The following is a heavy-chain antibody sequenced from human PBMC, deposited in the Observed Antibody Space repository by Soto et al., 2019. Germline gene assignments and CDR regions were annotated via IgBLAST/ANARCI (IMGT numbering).Heavy chain of an antibody. Sequence: PGGSLRLSCAASGFTFSSYGMHWVRQAPGKGLEWVAVIWYDGSNKYYADSVKGRFTISRDNSKNTLYLQMNSLRAEDTAVYYCARDLNLYGDYVDYWGQGTLVTVSS. CDR2: IWYDGSNK. D-gene: IGHD4-17*01. J-gene: IGHJ4*02. CDR1: GFTFSSYG. CDR3: ARDLNLYGDYVDY. V-gene: IGHV3-33*01.